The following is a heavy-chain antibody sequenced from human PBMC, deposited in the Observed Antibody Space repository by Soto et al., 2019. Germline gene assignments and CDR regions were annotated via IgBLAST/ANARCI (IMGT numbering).Heavy chain of an antibody. CDR1: GYTFNYYG. V-gene: IGHV1-18*04. D-gene: IGHD3-22*01. J-gene: IGHJ4*02. CDR3: AGDWSRYFDSSGLMWFY. Sequence: GASVKVSCKASGYTFNYYGISWVRQAPGQGLEWVGWVSAHNGDTKYAQNLQGRLTLTTDTSTSTAYMELTSLTSDDTAVYYCAGDWSRYFDSSGLMWFYWGQGTLVTVSS. CDR2: VSAHNGDT.